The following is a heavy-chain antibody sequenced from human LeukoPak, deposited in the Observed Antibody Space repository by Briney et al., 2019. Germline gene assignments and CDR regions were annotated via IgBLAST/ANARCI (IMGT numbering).Heavy chain of an antibody. D-gene: IGHD1-1*01. CDR3: TTALERRFYYYYYMDV. V-gene: IGHV3-15*01. CDR2: IKCKTDGGTT. Sequence: GGSLRLSCAASGFTFGNAWMSWVRQAPGKGLEWVGRIKCKTDGGTTDYAAPVKGRFTISSDDSKNTQYLHMNSLKTEDTAVYYCTTALERRFYYYYYMDVWGKGTTVTVSS. J-gene: IGHJ6*03. CDR1: GFTFGNAW.